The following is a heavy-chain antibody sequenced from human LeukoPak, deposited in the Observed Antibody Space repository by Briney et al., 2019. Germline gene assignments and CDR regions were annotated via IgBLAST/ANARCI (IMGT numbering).Heavy chain of an antibody. Sequence: SETLSLTCAVYGGSFSGYYWSWIRKPPGKGLEWIGEINHSGSTNYNPSLKSRVTISVDTSKNQFSLKLSSVTAADTAVYYCARGRGSSWYYYYYGMDVWGQGTTVTVSS. D-gene: IGHD6-13*01. CDR2: INHSGST. CDR3: ARGRGSSWYYYYYGMDV. CDR1: GGSFSGYY. J-gene: IGHJ6*02. V-gene: IGHV4-34*01.